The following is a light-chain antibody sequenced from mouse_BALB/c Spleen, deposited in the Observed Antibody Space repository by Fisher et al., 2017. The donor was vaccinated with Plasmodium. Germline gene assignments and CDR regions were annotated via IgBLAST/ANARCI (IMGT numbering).Light chain of an antibody. J-gene: IGKJ5*01. CDR1: QIISNN. V-gene: IGKV5-43*01. CDR2: YAS. Sequence: DIVLTQTPATLSVTPGDSVSLSCRASQIISNNLHWYQQKSHESPRLLITYASQSISGIPSRFSGSGSGTDFNLSINSVETEDFGMYFCQQSNSWPLTFGTGTKLELK. CDR3: QQSNSWPLT.